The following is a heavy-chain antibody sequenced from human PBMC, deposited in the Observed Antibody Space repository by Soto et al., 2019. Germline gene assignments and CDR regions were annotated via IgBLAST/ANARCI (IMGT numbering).Heavy chain of an antibody. Sequence: KTSETLSLTCTVSGGSISSGGLYWTWIRQHPGKGLEWIGHIYHSGSTYYNPSLRSRVTISVDTSKNHFSLKLRSVTAADTAVYYCARDPDELGGTRFDYWGQGILVTVSS. CDR2: IYHSGST. D-gene: IGHD2-15*01. CDR3: ARDPDELGGTRFDY. CDR1: GGSISSGGLY. J-gene: IGHJ4*02. V-gene: IGHV4-31*03.